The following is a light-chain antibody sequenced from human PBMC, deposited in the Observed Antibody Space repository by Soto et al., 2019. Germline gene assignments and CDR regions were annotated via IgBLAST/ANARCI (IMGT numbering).Light chain of an antibody. J-gene: IGLJ1*01. V-gene: IGLV2-14*01. CDR1: SSDVGAYNY. CDR2: EVS. CDR3: SSYTSSSTYV. Sequence: QSALTQPASVSGSPGQSITISCTGTSSDVGAYNYVSWYQQYPGKAPKLMIHEVSNRPSGVSNRFSGSKSGNTASLTISGLQAEDEADYYCSSYTSSSTYVFGTGTKLTVL.